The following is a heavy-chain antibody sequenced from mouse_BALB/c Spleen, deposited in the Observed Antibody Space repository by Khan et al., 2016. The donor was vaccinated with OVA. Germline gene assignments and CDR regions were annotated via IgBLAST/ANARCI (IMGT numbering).Heavy chain of an antibody. CDR1: GFSFSSYS. D-gene: IGHD2-2*01. CDR3: PRHRGYDGHNLYFDY. V-gene: IGHV5-6-4*01. CDR2: ISSGGTYT. Sequence: EVKLVESGGGLVRPGGSLKLSCAASGFSFSSYSMSWVRQTPEKRLEWVATISSGGTYTYYPDSVKGRLTISRDHAKHTLYLQRRSLKSEDTAMYYCPRHRGYDGHNLYFDYWGQGTTLTVSS. J-gene: IGHJ2*01.